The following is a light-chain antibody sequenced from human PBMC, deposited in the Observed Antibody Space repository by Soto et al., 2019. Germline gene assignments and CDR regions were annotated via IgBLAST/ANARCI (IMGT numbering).Light chain of an antibody. CDR2: EVS. CDR3: SSYAGSNNWV. CDR1: SSDVGDYNY. V-gene: IGLV2-8*01. Sequence: QSALTQPPSASGSPGQSVTISCTGTSSDVGDYNYVSWYQQNPGKAPQLMIYEVSKRPSGVPDSFSGYKSGNTASLTVSGLQAEDEADYYCSSYAGSNNWVFGGGTKLNVL. J-gene: IGLJ3*02.